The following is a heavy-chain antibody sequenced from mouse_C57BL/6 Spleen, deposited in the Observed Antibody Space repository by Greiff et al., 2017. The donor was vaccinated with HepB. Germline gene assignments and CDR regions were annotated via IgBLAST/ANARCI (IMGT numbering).Heavy chain of an antibody. D-gene: IGHD1-1*01. J-gene: IGHJ1*03. CDR2: IRLKSDNYAT. CDR1: GFTFSNYW. V-gene: IGHV6-3*01. CDR3: TATVVATDWYFDV. Sequence: EVKLMDSGGGLVQPGGSMKLSCVASGFTFSNYWMNWVRQSPEKGLEWVAQIRLKSDNYATHYAESVKGRFTISRDDSKSSVYLQMNNLRAEDTGIYYCTATVVATDWYFDVWGTGTTVTVSS.